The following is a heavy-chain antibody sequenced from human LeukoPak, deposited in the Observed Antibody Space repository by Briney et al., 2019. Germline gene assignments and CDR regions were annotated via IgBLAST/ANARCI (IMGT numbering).Heavy chain of an antibody. Sequence: PGGSLRLSCATSGFTFSSYWMSWVRQAPGKGLEWVANIKQDGSEKYYVDSMKGRFTISRDNAKNSLYMQMSSLRVEDTAVYYCARISIAAAGRDFWGQGTLVTVSS. CDR3: ARISIAAAGRDF. D-gene: IGHD6-13*01. V-gene: IGHV3-7*01. CDR2: IKQDGSEK. J-gene: IGHJ4*02. CDR1: GFTFSSYW.